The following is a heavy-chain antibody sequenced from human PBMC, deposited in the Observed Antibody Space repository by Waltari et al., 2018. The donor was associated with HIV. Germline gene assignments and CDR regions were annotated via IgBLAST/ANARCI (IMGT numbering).Heavy chain of an antibody. Sequence: QVQLQESGPGLVKPSETLSLTCTVSGGSISSYYWSWIRQPAGKGLEWIGRIYTSGSTNYNPPLKSRVTMSVDMSKNHFSLKLSSVTAADTAVYYCARHLAVAGTYFDYWGQGTLVTVSS. CDR3: ARHLAVAGTYFDY. CDR2: IYTSGST. J-gene: IGHJ4*02. CDR1: GGSISSYY. D-gene: IGHD6-19*01. V-gene: IGHV4-4*07.